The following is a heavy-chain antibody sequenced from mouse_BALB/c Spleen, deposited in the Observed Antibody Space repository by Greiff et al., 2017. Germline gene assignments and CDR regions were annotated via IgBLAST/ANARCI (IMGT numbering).Heavy chain of an antibody. Sequence: DVKLVESGGGLVQPGGSMKLSCVASGFTFSNYWMNWVRQSPEKGLEWVAEIRLKSNNYATHYAESVKGRFTISRDDSKSSVYLQMNNLRAEDTGIYYCTRRDGYYYYFDYWGQGTTLTVSS. CDR1: GFTFSNYW. CDR2: IRLKSNNYAT. J-gene: IGHJ2*01. CDR3: TRRDGYYYYFDY. V-gene: IGHV6-6*02. D-gene: IGHD2-3*01.